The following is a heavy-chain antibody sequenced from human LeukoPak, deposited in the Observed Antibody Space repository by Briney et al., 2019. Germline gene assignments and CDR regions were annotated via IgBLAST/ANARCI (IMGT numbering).Heavy chain of an antibody. J-gene: IGHJ4*02. CDR2: IYYSGTT. CDR1: GGSISSYY. CDR3: ARGGDYLFDY. Sequence: PSETLSLTCTVSGGSISSYYWSWIRQPPGKGLECIGNIYYSGTTNYNPSLKSRVTISVDTSKNQFSLKLRSVTAADTAVYYCARGGDYLFDYWGQGTLVTVSS. V-gene: IGHV4-59*01. D-gene: IGHD4-17*01.